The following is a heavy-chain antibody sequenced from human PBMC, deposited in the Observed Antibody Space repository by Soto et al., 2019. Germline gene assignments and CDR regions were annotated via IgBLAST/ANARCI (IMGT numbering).Heavy chain of an antibody. J-gene: IGHJ4*02. Sequence: EVQLVESGGGLVQPGRSLRLSCAASGFTFDDYAMHWVRQAPGKGLEWVSGISWNSVIIVYADSVKGRFTISRDTAKNSLYLQMNSLRDEDTALYYCAKDRGLVLPCSFGCWGQGTLVTVSS. CDR2: ISWNSVII. CDR3: AKDRGLVLPCSFGC. V-gene: IGHV3-9*01. D-gene: IGHD6-19*01. CDR1: GFTFDDYA.